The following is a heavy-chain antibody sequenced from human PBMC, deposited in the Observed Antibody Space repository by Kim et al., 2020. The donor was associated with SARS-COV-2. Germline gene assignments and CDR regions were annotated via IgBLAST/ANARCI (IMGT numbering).Heavy chain of an antibody. CDR1: GGSISSYY. CDR3: ASDTKVGATRGFDY. CDR2: IYTSGST. Sequence: SETLSLTCTVSGGSISSYYWSWIRQPAGKGLEWIGRIYTSGSTNYNPSLKSRVTISVDTSKNQISLNLSSVTAADTAVDYCASDTKVGATRGFDYWGQGT. J-gene: IGHJ4*02. D-gene: IGHD1-26*01. V-gene: IGHV4-4*07.